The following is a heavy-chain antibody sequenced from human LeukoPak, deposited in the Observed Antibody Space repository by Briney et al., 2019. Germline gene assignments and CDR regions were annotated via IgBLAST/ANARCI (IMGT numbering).Heavy chain of an antibody. D-gene: IGHD2-8*01. V-gene: IGHV1-2*02. Sequence: ASVNPSCKASGYSFTGYYMHWVRQAPGQGLEWMGWINPNSGDTKYAQKIQGRVTMTRDTSISTAYMELTRLRSDDTAVYYCARGGLRVMVYRLYYMDVWGKGTTVTVSS. CDR3: ARGGLRVMVYRLYYMDV. J-gene: IGHJ6*03. CDR2: INPNSGDT. CDR1: GYSFTGYY.